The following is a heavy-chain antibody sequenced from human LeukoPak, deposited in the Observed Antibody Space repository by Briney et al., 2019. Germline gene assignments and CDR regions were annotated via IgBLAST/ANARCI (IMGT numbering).Heavy chain of an antibody. CDR3: ARSSEGRYYYDSSGYSYYYYYMDV. CDR2: IYYSGST. V-gene: IGHV4-39*07. D-gene: IGHD3-22*01. CDR1: GGSLSSITYY. J-gene: IGHJ6*03. Sequence: SETLSLTCTVSGGSLSSITYYWGWIRQPPGKGLEWIGSIYYSGSTYYNPSLKSRVTISVDTSKNQFSLKLTSVTAADTAVYYCARSSEGRYYYDSSGYSYYYYYMDVWGKGTTVTISS.